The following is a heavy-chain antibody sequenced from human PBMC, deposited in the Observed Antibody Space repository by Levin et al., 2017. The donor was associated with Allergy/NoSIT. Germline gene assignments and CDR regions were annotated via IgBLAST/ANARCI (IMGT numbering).Heavy chain of an antibody. V-gene: IGHV3-30*18. CDR3: AKDSRYCSSTSCGPYWYYYMDV. J-gene: IGHJ6*03. CDR1: GFTFSSYG. CDR2: ISYDGSNK. D-gene: IGHD2-2*01. Sequence: GESLKISCAASGFTFSSYGMHWVRQAPGKGLEWVAVISYDGSNKYYADSVKGRFTISRDNSKNTLYLQMNSLRAEDTAVYYCAKDSRYCSSTSCGPYWYYYMDVWGKGTTVTVSS.